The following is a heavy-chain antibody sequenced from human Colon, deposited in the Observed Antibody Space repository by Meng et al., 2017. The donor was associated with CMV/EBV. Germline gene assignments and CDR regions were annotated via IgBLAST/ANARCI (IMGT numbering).Heavy chain of an antibody. CDR2: ISSRGDKR. CDR1: GVTFSDSA. V-gene: IGHV3-23*01. J-gene: IGHJ4*02. D-gene: IGHD2/OR15-2a*01. CDR3: ARGQFLHYFDD. Sequence: GGSLRLSCVVSGVTFSDSAMSWVRQAPGKGLEWVAAISSRGDKRDYADSVKGRFTISRDNFRNTVILQMSSMKVEDTAVYYCARGQFLHYFDDWGRGTLVTVSS.